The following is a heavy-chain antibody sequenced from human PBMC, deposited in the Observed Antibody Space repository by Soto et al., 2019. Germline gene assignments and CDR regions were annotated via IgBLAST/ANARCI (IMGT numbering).Heavy chain of an antibody. Sequence: QVQLVQSGAEVKKPGSSVKVSCKASGGTFSSYAISWVRQAPGQGLEWMGGIIPIFGTANYAQKFQGRVTIAADEPTGTAYRELSSLRSEDTAVYYCARVGGSGAIPRDPWGQGTLVTVSS. CDR3: ARVGGSGAIPRDP. CDR2: IIPIFGTA. CDR1: GGTFSSYA. J-gene: IGHJ5*02. D-gene: IGHD3-10*01. V-gene: IGHV1-69*01.